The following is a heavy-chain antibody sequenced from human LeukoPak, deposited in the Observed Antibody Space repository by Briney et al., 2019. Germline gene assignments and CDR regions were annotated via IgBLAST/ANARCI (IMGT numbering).Heavy chain of an antibody. J-gene: IGHJ6*02. V-gene: IGHV4-59*01. Sequence: PGGSLRLSCAASGFTFSSYAMSWIRQPPGKGLEWIGYIYYSGSTNYNPSLKSRVTISVDTSKNQFSLKLSSVTAADTAVYYCARDSRQGRTVNSYYYYGMDVWGQGTTVTVSS. CDR2: IYYSGST. CDR3: ARDSRQGRTVNSYYYYGMDV. D-gene: IGHD4-11*01. CDR1: GFTFSSYA.